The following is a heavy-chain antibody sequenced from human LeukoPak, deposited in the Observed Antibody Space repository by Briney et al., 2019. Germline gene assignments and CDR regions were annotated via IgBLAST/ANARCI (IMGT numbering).Heavy chain of an antibody. Sequence: SETLSLTCAVSGGSISSSNWWSWVRQPPGKGLEWIGEIYHSGSTNYNPSLKSRVTISVDKSKNQFSLKLSSVTAADTAVYYCARVSGGTGSYPDAFDIWGQGTMVTVSS. CDR2: IYHSGST. V-gene: IGHV4-4*02. J-gene: IGHJ3*02. CDR1: GGSISSSNW. CDR3: ARVSGGTGSYPDAFDI. D-gene: IGHD3-10*01.